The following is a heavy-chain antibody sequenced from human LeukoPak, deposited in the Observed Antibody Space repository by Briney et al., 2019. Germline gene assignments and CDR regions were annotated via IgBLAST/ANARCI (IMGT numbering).Heavy chain of an antibody. CDR3: ASQTGPGSLYYYYYMDV. CDR1: GFSFSSYW. D-gene: IGHD3-9*01. CDR2: INTDGSRT. V-gene: IGHV3-74*01. Sequence: PGGSLRLSCATSGFSFSSYWMHWVRQAPGKGLVWVSRINTDGSRTTYADSVKGRFTISRDNAKNTLYLQMNSLRAEDTAVYYCASQTGPGSLYYYYYMDVWGKGTTVTVSS. J-gene: IGHJ6*03.